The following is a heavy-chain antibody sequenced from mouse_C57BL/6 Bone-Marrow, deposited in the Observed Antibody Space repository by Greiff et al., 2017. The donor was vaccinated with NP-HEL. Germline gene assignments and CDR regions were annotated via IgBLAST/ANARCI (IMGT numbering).Heavy chain of an antibody. D-gene: IGHD1-1*01. CDR1: GYTFTSYW. Sequence: EVQLQQSGTVLARPGASVKMSCKTSGYTFTSYWMHWVKQRPGQGLEWIGAIYPGNSDTSYNQKFKGKAKLTAVTSASTAYMELSSLTNEDSAVYYCTKEDYGSSYPFAYWGQGTLVTVSA. J-gene: IGHJ3*01. V-gene: IGHV1-5*01. CDR2: IYPGNSDT. CDR3: TKEDYGSSYPFAY.